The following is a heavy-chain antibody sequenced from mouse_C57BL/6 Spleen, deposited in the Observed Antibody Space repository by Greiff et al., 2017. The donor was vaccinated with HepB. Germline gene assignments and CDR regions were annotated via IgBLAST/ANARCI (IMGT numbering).Heavy chain of an antibody. CDR2: IWWDDDK. V-gene: IGHV8-8*01. D-gene: IGHD1-1*01. CDR1: GFSLSTFGMG. Sequence: QVTLKVCGPGILQPSQTLSLTCSFSGFSLSTFGMGVGWIRQPSGKGLEWLAHIWWDDDKYYNPALKSRLTISKDTSKNQVFLKIANVDTADTATYYCARILLRRRTRECYFDYWGQGTTLTVSS. J-gene: IGHJ2*01. CDR3: ARILLRRRTRECYFDY.